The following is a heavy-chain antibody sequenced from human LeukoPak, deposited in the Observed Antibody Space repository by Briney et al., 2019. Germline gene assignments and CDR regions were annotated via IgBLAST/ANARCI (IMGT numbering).Heavy chain of an antibody. V-gene: IGHV3-23*01. Sequence: GGSLRLSCSASGFTFNRFYLHWVRQAPGKGLEWVSAISGSGGSTYYADSVKGRFTISRDNSKNTLYLQMNSLRAEDTAVYYCWYYYDSSGYYTRFYGYFDYWGQGTLVTVSS. CDR1: GFTFNRFY. J-gene: IGHJ4*02. CDR3: WYYYDSSGYYTRFYGYFDY. D-gene: IGHD3-22*01. CDR2: ISGSGGST.